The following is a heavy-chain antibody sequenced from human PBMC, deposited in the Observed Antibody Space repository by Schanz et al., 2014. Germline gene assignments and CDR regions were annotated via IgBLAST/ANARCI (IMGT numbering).Heavy chain of an antibody. Sequence: EVQLVESGGGLVQPGGSLRLSCVASGFTFSGSVMHWVRQAPGKGPEWVSVIFGGGSTYYADSVKGRFTISRDNSKNTLYLQMNSLRAEDTAVYYCARPIYDLWSGSFDYWGQGTLVTVSS. CDR1: GFTFSGSV. J-gene: IGHJ4*02. CDR2: IFGGGST. V-gene: IGHV3-66*04. D-gene: IGHD3-3*01. CDR3: ARPIYDLWSGSFDY.